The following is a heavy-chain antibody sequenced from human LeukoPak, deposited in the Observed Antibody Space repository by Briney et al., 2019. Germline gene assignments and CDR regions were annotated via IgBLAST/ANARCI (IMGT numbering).Heavy chain of an antibody. J-gene: IGHJ4*02. CDR2: ISGSGGST. V-gene: IGHV3-23*01. Sequence: GGSLRLSCAASGFTFSSYAMSWVRQAPGKGLEWVSAISGSGGSTYYADSVKGRFTISRDNSKNTLYLQMNSLRAEDTAVYYCARGPSTGYELLWFGELHFDYWGQGTLVTVSS. CDR3: ARGPSTGYELLWFGELHFDY. CDR1: GFTFSSYA. D-gene: IGHD3-10*01.